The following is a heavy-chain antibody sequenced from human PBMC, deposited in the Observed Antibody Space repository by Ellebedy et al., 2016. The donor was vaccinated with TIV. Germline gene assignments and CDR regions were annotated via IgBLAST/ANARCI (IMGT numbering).Heavy chain of an antibody. CDR3: AKDRVVAPGNVNWFNP. Sequence: GESLKISXATSGFTFSNYDMNWVRQAPGKGLEWVSFISSGSSIISYADSVKGRFTISRDNAKNSLYLQMNSLRAEDTAVYYCAKDRVVAPGNVNWFNPWGQGTLVTVSS. V-gene: IGHV3-48*04. J-gene: IGHJ5*02. D-gene: IGHD6-13*01. CDR1: GFTFSNYD. CDR2: ISSGSSII.